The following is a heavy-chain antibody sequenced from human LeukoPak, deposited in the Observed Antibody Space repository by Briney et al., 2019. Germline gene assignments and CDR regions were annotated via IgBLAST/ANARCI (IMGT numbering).Heavy chain of an antibody. J-gene: IGHJ4*02. Sequence: GGSLRLSCAASGFTFSTHAMHWVRQAPGKGLEWVAVIWHDGSNKYYADSVKGRFTISRDNSKNTLYLQMDSLRAEDTAVYYCARSQYCSGGSCYRLGDYWGQGTLVTVSS. CDR1: GFTFSTHA. D-gene: IGHD2-15*01. CDR2: IWHDGSNK. V-gene: IGHV3-33*01. CDR3: ARSQYCSGGSCYRLGDY.